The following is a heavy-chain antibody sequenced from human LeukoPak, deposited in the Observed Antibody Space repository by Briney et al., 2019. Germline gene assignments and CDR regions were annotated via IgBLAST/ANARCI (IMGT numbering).Heavy chain of an antibody. D-gene: IGHD1-1*01. J-gene: IGHJ4*02. CDR3: ARDDTGFEY. Sequence: SETLSLTCSVSGFSIRSAYHWGWIRQPPGGRLEWIGSISHTGVAYYNPSFKSRFTISLDTSKDEFSLQLTSVTAADTAIYYCARDDTGFEYWGQGIVVTVS. V-gene: IGHV4-38-2*02. CDR1: GFSIRSAYH. CDR2: ISHTGVA.